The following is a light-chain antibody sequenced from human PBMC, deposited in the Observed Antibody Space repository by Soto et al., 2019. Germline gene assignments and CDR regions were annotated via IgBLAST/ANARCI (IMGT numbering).Light chain of an antibody. V-gene: IGKV3-20*01. CDR3: QQYGSSPPT. CDR1: QSVTSSY. CDR2: GAS. J-gene: IGKJ1*01. Sequence: EIVLTQSPATLSLSPGERATLSCRASQSVTSSYLAWYQQKPGQAPRLLIYGASSRATGIPDRFSGSGSGTDFTLTISRLEPEDFAVCYCQQYGSSPPTFGQGTKVEIK.